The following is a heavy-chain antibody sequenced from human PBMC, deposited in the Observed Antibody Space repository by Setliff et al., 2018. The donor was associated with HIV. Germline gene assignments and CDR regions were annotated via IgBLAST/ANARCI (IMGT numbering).Heavy chain of an antibody. J-gene: IGHJ4*02. CDR3: NSLKTEDTAVYYCTTSHLITMIMVRFDY. D-gene: IGHD3-22*01. CDR2: IYYSGST. CDR1: GGSINNYY. Sequence: SETLSLTCTVSGGSINNYYWSWIRQPPGKGLEWIGFIYYSGSTNYNPSLKSRVTISVDSSKNQFSLNLSSVSSVFTLYLQMNSLKTEDTAVYYCTTSHLITMIMVRFDYWGQGTLVTVSS. V-gene: IGHV4-59*01.